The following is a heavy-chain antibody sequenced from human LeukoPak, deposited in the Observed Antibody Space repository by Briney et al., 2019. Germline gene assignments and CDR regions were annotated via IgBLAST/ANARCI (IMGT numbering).Heavy chain of an antibody. CDR2: IRSKAYGGTT. D-gene: IGHD3-22*01. CDR1: GSTFGDYA. Sequence: GGSLRLSCTASGSTFGDYAVSWVRQAPGKGLEWVGFIRSKAYGGTTEYAASVKGRFTISRDDSKSIAYLQMNSLKAEDTAVYYCTREDNDSSGYDYWGQGTLVTVSS. J-gene: IGHJ4*02. V-gene: IGHV3-49*04. CDR3: TREDNDSSGYDY.